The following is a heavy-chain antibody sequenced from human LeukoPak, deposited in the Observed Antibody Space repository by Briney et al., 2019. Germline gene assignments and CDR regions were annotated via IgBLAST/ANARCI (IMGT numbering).Heavy chain of an antibody. Sequence: PGGSLRLSCEASGFSFSRYWMSWVRQAPVRGLEWVANIKEDGSDKNYVDSVKGRFTISRDNAKNSLYLQMNSLRAEDTAVYYCARTRFSSWSDRTLDYWGQGTLVTVSS. V-gene: IGHV3-7*01. CDR1: GFSFSRYW. J-gene: IGHJ4*02. D-gene: IGHD6-13*01. CDR3: ARTRFSSWSDRTLDY. CDR2: IKEDGSDK.